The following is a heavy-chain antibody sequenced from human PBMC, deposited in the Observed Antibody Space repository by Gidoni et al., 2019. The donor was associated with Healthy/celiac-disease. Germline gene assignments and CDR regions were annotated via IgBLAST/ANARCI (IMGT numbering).Heavy chain of an antibody. Sequence: QVQLQQWGAGLLKPSETLSLTCAVYGGSFSGYYWSWIRQPPGKGLEWIGEINHSGSTNYNPSLKSRVTISVDTSKNQFSLKLSSVTAADTAVYYCASSYSKTVYYYDYYMDVWGKGTTVTVSS. CDR2: INHSGST. CDR3: ASSYSKTVYYYDYYMDV. V-gene: IGHV4-34*01. J-gene: IGHJ6*03. CDR1: GGSFSGYY. D-gene: IGHD4-4*01.